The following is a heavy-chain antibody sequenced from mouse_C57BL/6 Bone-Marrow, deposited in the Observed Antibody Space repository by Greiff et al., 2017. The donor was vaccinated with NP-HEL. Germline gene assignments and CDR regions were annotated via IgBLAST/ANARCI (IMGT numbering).Heavy chain of an antibody. D-gene: IGHD2-12*01. J-gene: IGHJ4*01. V-gene: IGHV5-17*01. CDR2: ISSGSSTI. CDR1: GFTFSDYG. CDR3: ARRYRGLYYYAMDY. Sequence: EVQLMASGGGLVKPGGSLKLSCAASGFTFSDYGMHWVRQAPEKGLEWVAYISSGSSTIYYADTVKGRFTISRDNAKNTLFLQMTSLRSEDTAMYYCARRYRGLYYYAMDYWGQGTSVTVSS.